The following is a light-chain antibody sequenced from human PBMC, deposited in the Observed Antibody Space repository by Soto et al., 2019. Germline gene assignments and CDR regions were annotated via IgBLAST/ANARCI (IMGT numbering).Light chain of an antibody. V-gene: IGKV1-9*01. CDR3: QQLNSYPLT. J-gene: IGKJ4*01. CDR2: PAS. CDR1: QGISSY. Sequence: DIQLTRAPSFLSASGGDRVTITCRASQGISSYLAWYQQKPGKAPKLLIYPASTLQRGVPSRFSGSGSGTEFTLTISSLQPEDFATYYCQQLNSYPLTFGGGTKVEIK.